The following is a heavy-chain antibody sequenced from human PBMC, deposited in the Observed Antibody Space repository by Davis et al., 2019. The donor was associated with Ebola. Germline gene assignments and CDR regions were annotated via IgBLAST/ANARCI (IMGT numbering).Heavy chain of an antibody. CDR1: GGSFSGHY. Sequence: MPGGSLRLSCSVYGGSFSGHYWTWIRQPPGKGLEWIGEVNHSGSTNYNPSLKSRVTISVDTSKNQFSLNLSSVTAADTAVYYCARGYSSSCYSRLALNYYYGMDVWGQGTTVIVSS. CDR3: ARGYSSSCYSRLALNYYYGMDV. D-gene: IGHD6-13*01. V-gene: IGHV4-34*01. CDR2: VNHSGST. J-gene: IGHJ6*02.